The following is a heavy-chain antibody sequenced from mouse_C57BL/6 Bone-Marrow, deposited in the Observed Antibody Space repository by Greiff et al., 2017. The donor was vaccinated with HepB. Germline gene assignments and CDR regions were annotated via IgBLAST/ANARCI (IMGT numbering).Heavy chain of an antibody. CDR2: SRNKANDYTT. CDR1: GFTFSDFY. Sequence: EVKLVESGGGLVQSGRSLRLSCATSGFTFSDFYMEWVRQAPGKGLEWIAASRNKANDYTTEYSASVKGRFIVSRDTSQSILYLQMNALRAEDTAIYYCARDARYYGSPGAMDYWGQGTSVTVSS. CDR3: ARDARYYGSPGAMDY. J-gene: IGHJ4*01. D-gene: IGHD1-1*01. V-gene: IGHV7-1*01.